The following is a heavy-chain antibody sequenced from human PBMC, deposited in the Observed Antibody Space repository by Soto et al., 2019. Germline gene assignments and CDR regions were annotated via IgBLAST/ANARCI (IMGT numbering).Heavy chain of an antibody. J-gene: IGHJ4*02. Sequence: SLTCTVSGGSISSYYWSWIRQPPGKGLEWIGYIYYSGSTNYNPSLKSRVTISVDTSKNQFSLKLSSVTAADTAVYYCASADGYRGRGFDYWGQGTLVTVSS. CDR3: ASADGYRGRGFDY. CDR2: IYYSGST. CDR1: GGSISSYY. V-gene: IGHV4-59*01. D-gene: IGHD5-12*01.